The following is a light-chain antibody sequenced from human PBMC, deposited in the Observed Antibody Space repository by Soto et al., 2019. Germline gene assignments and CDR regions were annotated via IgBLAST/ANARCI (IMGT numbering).Light chain of an antibody. J-gene: IGKJ5*01. Sequence: IVLTQAPATLSVSPGERATLSCRASQSVSSNLAWYQQKPGQAPRLLIYGASTRATGIPARFSGSGSGTEFTLTISSLQSEDFALYYCQQYNNWPITIGQGTRLEIK. CDR1: QSVSSN. V-gene: IGKV3-15*01. CDR3: QQYNNWPIT. CDR2: GAS.